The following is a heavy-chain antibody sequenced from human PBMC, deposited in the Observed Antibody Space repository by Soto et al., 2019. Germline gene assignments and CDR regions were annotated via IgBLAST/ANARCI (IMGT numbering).Heavy chain of an antibody. CDR2: IIDSGGST. CDR1: GFTFSSYA. Sequence: GGSLRLSCAASGFTFSSYAMHWVRQAPGKGLEWVSDIIDSGGSTYYADSVKGRFTISRDNSKSTLYLQMNSLRAEDTALYYCAKGRSYYYYYGVDVWGQGTTVTVSS. CDR3: AKGRSYYYYYGVDV. J-gene: IGHJ6*02. V-gene: IGHV3-23*01.